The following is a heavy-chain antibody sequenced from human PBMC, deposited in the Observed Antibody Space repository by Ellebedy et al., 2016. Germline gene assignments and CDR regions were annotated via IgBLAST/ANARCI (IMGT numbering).Heavy chain of an antibody. D-gene: IGHD2-2*01. Sequence: SETLSLTCTVSGGPISSSYWSWIRQPPGKGLEWIGYISYSGSTNYNASLLSRITISVDTSKNQFSLKLSSVTAADTAVYYCARGLRRGYCSSTSCWGSYYYYMDVWGKGTTVTVSS. CDR1: GGPISSSY. CDR2: ISYSGST. CDR3: ARGLRRGYCSSTSCWGSYYYYMDV. V-gene: IGHV4-59*12. J-gene: IGHJ6*03.